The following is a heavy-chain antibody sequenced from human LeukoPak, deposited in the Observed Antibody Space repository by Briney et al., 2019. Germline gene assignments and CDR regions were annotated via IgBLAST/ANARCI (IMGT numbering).Heavy chain of an antibody. J-gene: IGHJ4*02. V-gene: IGHV1-18*04. Sequence: ASVKVSCKASGYTFSSYGISWVRQAPGQGLEWMGWISAYSGDTNYAQKFQGRVIMTTDTSTSPAYMGLRSLRSDDTAVYYCARGRNFDYWGQGTLVTVSS. CDR1: GYTFSSYG. CDR3: ARGRNFDY. CDR2: ISAYSGDT.